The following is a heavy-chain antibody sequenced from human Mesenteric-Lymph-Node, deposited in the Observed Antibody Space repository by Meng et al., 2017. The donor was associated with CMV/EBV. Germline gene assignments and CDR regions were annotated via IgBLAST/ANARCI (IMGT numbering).Heavy chain of an antibody. CDR2: INSDGTTR. Sequence: GESLKISCAASGFTFSSTWMHWVRQAPGKGLLWVARINSDGTTRNYADSVKGRFTISRDKSKNTLYLQMNSLRAEDTAVYYCAREEGYSYGSEDYYFGMDVWGQGTTVTVSS. CDR3: AREEGYSYGSEDYYFGMDV. D-gene: IGHD5-18*01. CDR1: GFTFSSTW. V-gene: IGHV3-74*01. J-gene: IGHJ6*02.